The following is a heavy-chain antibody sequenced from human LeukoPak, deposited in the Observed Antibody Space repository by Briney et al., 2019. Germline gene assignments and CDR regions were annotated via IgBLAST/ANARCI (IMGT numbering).Heavy chain of an antibody. CDR1: GGTFSSYA. J-gene: IGHJ5*02. Sequence: SVKVSCKASGGTFSSYAISWVRQAPGQGLEWMGRIIPIFGIANYAQKFQGRVTITADKSTSTAYMELSSLRSEDTAVYYCARPIGSNDYGGDWFDPWGQGTLVTVSS. V-gene: IGHV1-69*04. CDR2: IIPIFGIA. D-gene: IGHD4-23*01. CDR3: ARPIGSNDYGGDWFDP.